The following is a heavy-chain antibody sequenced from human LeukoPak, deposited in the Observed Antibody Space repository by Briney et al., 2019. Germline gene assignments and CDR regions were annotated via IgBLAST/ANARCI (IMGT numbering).Heavy chain of an antibody. Sequence: PSETLSLTCTVSGGSISSSSYYWGWIRQPPGKGLEWIGYIYYSGSTNYNPSLKSRVTISVDTSKNQFSLKLSSVTAADTAVYYCARAAGTNYYYYMDVWGKGTTVTVSS. CDR2: IYYSGST. J-gene: IGHJ6*03. CDR1: GGSISSSSYY. V-gene: IGHV4-61*05. CDR3: ARAAGTNYYYYMDV. D-gene: IGHD6-13*01.